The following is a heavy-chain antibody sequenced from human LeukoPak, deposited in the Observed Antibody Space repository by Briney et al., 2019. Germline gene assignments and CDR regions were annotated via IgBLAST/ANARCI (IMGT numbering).Heavy chain of an antibody. V-gene: IGHV4-34*01. Sequence: SETLSLTCAVYGGSFSGYYWSWIRQPPGKGLEWIGEINHSGSTNYNLSLKSRVTISVDTSKNQFSLKLSSVTAADTAVYYCARGLYYYGSGSYFFHYYYYGMDVWGQGTTVTVSS. D-gene: IGHD3-10*01. CDR2: INHSGST. CDR3: ARGLYYYGSGSYFFHYYYYGMDV. J-gene: IGHJ6*02. CDR1: GGSFSGYY.